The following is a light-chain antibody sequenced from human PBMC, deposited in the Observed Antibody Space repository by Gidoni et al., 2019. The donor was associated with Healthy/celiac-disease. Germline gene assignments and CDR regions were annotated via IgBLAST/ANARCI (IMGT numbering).Light chain of an antibody. CDR1: SSDVGSYNL. CDR3: CSYAGSSTFVV. J-gene: IGLJ2*01. CDR2: EVS. Sequence: QSALPQPASVSGSPGQSITIPCTGTSSDVGSYNLVSWYQQHPGKAPKLMIYEVSKRPSGVSNRFSGSKSGNTASLTISGLQAEDEADYYCCSYAGSSTFVVFGGGTKLTVL. V-gene: IGLV2-23*02.